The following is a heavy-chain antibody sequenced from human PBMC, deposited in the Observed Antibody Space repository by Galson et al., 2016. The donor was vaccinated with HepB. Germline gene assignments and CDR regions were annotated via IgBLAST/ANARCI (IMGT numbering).Heavy chain of an antibody. V-gene: IGHV3-53*01. Sequence: SLRLSCAASGFSASSNYMTWVRQTPGKGLEWVSIVYTGGLTYYADPVKGRFTVSRDNSKNTLYLEMNSMRAEDTAVYYCETVRTKGAYYFDYWGQGTLVIVSS. D-gene: IGHD2-21*01. CDR1: GFSASSNY. CDR3: ETVRTKGAYYFDY. J-gene: IGHJ4*02. CDR2: VYTGGLT.